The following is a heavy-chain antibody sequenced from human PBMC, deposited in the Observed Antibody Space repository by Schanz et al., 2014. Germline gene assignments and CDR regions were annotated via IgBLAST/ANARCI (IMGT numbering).Heavy chain of an antibody. CDR2: ISGSGGST. V-gene: IGHV3-23*04. J-gene: IGHJ4*02. CDR1: GFTFSSYA. Sequence: EVQLVESGGGLVKPGGSLRLSCAASGFTFSSYAMTWVRQAPGMGLEWVSAISGSGGSTYYADSVKGRFTISRDNSKNTVFLQMNSLRVEDSAIYYCAKDISDTSGKDDYWGQGTLVTVSS. D-gene: IGHD3-22*01. CDR3: AKDISDTSGKDDY.